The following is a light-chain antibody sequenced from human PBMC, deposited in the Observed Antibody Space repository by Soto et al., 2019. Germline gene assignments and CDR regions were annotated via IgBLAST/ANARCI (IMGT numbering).Light chain of an antibody. CDR2: DAS. CDR3: HQYNSWPPGT. J-gene: IGKJ2*01. Sequence: EIVLTHSPATLSLSPGERATLSCRASQSVSSYLAWYQQKPGQAPRLLIYDASTRATGIPARFSGSGSGTEFTLTISSLQSEDFALYYCHQYNSWPPGTFGQGTKVDIK. V-gene: IGKV3-15*01. CDR1: QSVSSY.